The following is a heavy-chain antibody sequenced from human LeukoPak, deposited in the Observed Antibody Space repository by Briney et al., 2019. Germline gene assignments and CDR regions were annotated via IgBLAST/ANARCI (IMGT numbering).Heavy chain of an antibody. CDR1: AFSLSSYG. CDR3: ARVVRVGVGWGVIFDY. J-gene: IGHJ4*02. D-gene: IGHD3-10*01. CDR2: IGTAGDT. Sequence: GGSLRLSCAASAFSLSSYGMDWVRQATGQGLEWVSAIGTAGDTYYPGSVKGRFTISRENAKNSLDLQMNSLRAGDTAVYYCARVVRVGVGWGVIFDYWGQGTLVTVSS. V-gene: IGHV3-13*04.